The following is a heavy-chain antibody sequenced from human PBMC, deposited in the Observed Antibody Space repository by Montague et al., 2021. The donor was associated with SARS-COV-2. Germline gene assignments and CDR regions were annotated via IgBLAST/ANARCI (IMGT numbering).Heavy chain of an antibody. CDR3: ARISGITSWHYDY. D-gene: IGHD1-14*01. V-gene: IGHV4-61*01. CDR1: GGSVSSGSYY. J-gene: IGHJ4*01. CDR2: IYYTGST. Sequence: SETLSLTCTVSGGSVSSGSYYWSWIRQPPGKGLQSIGNIYYTGSTNYXPSLKSRVTISVDSSKNQFSVRLSSVTAADTAVYYCARISGITSWHYDYWGQGTLITVSS.